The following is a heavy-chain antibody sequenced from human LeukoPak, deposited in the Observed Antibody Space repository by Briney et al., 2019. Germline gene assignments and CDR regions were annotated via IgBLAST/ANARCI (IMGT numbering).Heavy chain of an antibody. Sequence: GGSLRLSCAASGFTVSSNYMSWVRQAPGKGLEWVSVIYSGGSTYYADSVKGQFTISRDNSKNTLYLQMNSLRAEDTAVYYCASYSGSWGHYYYGMDVWGQGTTVTVS. CDR2: IYSGGST. V-gene: IGHV3-53*01. CDR3: ASYSGSWGHYYYGMDV. CDR1: GFTVSSNY. D-gene: IGHD6-13*01. J-gene: IGHJ6*02.